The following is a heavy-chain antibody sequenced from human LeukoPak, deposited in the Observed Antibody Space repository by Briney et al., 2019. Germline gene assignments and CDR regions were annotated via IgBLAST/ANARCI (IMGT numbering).Heavy chain of an antibody. J-gene: IGHJ5*02. Sequence: GGSLRLSCAASGYTFSSYAMSWVRQAPGKRLEWVSSIGGSGVSTFYADSVKGRFTISRDNSKHTLYLQMNSLVVEDTALYYCVRGASSKWFELWGQGALVTVSS. D-gene: IGHD2-2*01. CDR3: VRGASSKWFEL. V-gene: IGHV3-23*01. CDR2: IGGSGVST. CDR1: GYTFSSYA.